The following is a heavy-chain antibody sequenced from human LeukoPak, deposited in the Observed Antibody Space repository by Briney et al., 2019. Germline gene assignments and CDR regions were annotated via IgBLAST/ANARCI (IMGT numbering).Heavy chain of an antibody. J-gene: IGHJ6*02. Sequence: PSETLSLTCTVSGGSISSYYWSWIRQPPGKGLEWVSAISGSGGSTYYADSVKGRFTISRDNSKNTLYLQMNSLRAEDTAVYYCAKDNSVRTSYGMDVWGQGTTVTVSS. V-gene: IGHV3-23*01. CDR3: AKDNSVRTSYGMDV. CDR2: ISGSGGST. CDR1: GGSISSYY. D-gene: IGHD4-23*01.